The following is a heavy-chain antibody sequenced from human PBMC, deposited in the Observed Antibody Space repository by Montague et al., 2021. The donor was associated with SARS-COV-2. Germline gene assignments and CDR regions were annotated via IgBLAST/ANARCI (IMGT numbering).Heavy chain of an antibody. CDR2: TPQWGGT. J-gene: IGHJ4*02. Sequence: SETLSLTCAVSGASINSAHWWSLVRQPPGKGLECIDETPQWGGTNYTPSLRRRVSIFLDNSKNQFFLILTSVTAADTAMYYCASHFVWQQLYTWGQGTLVSVSS. CDR3: ASHFVWQQLYT. CDR1: GASINSAHW. D-gene: IGHD6-13*01. V-gene: IGHV4-4*02.